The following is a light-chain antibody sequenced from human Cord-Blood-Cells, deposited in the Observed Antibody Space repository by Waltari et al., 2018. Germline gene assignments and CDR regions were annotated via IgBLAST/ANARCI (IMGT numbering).Light chain of an antibody. Sequence: EIGLTHPPATLSLAPGEITTLSCRASQSVSSYLAWYQQKPGQAPRLLIYDASNRATGIPARFSGSGSGTDFTLTISSLEPEDFAVYYCQQRSNWPTFGGGTKVEIK. V-gene: IGKV3-11*01. J-gene: IGKJ4*01. CDR3: QQRSNWPT. CDR1: QSVSSY. CDR2: DAS.